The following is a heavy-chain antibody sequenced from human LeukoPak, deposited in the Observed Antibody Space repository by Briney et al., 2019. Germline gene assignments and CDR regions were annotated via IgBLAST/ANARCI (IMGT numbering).Heavy chain of an antibody. CDR3: AKDVRVGGGAMDV. CDR1: GFTFSTYA. Sequence: GGSLRLSCAASGFTFSTYAMTWVRQAPGKGLEWVSLISDSGANKHYADPVKGRFTISRDDSKNTVSLQMNSLRAEDTAVYYCAKDVRVGGGAMDVWGQGTPVTVSS. V-gene: IGHV3-23*01. J-gene: IGHJ6*02. D-gene: IGHD1-26*01. CDR2: ISDSGANK.